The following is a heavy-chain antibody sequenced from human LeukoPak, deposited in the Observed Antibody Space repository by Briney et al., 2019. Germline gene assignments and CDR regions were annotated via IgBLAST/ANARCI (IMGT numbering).Heavy chain of an antibody. D-gene: IGHD2-21*01. CDR2: MNPNSGNT. V-gene: IGHV1-8*01. CDR1: GYTFTSYD. Sequence: ASVTVSCKASGYTFTSYDINWVRRATGQGLEWMGWMNPNSGNTGYAQKFQGRVTMTRSTSISTAYMELSSLTFEDTAVYYCTRSVRNGHIDYWGQGTLVTVSS. J-gene: IGHJ4*02. CDR3: TRSVRNGHIDY.